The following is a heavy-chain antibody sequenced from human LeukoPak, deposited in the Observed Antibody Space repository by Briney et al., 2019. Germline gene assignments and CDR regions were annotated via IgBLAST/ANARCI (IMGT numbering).Heavy chain of an antibody. Sequence: GGSLRLSCAASGFPFTSYWMYWVRQAPEKGLVWVSRTNPVGTDTTYADSVKGRFTTARDNAKNMLCLQMNSLRAEDTAVYYCARDRTHCGGYCFIDYWGRGTLVTVSS. CDR3: ARDRTHCGGYCFIDY. D-gene: IGHD2-21*02. CDR2: TNPVGTDT. J-gene: IGHJ4*02. V-gene: IGHV3-74*01. CDR1: GFPFTSYW.